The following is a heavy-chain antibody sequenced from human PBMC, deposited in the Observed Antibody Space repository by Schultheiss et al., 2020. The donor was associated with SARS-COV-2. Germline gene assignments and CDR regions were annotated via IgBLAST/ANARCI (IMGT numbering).Heavy chain of an antibody. CDR3: ATTGVWWLPTDYFDY. D-gene: IGHD5-12*01. CDR1: GGSFSGYY. J-gene: IGHJ4*02. V-gene: IGHV4-34*09. Sequence: SETLSLTCAVYGGSFSGYYWSWIRQPPGKGLEWIGEINHSGSTNYNPSLKSRVTISVDTSKNQFSLKLSSVTAADTAVYYCATTGVWWLPTDYFDYWGQGTLVTVSS. CDR2: INHSGST.